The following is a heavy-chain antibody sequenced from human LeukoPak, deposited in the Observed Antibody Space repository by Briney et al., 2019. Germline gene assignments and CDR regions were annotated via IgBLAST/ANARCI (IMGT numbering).Heavy chain of an antibody. CDR2: IIPIFGTA. CDR3: ARSPAVGVGKRSFGN. CDR1: GGTFGSYA. D-gene: IGHD3-16*01. J-gene: IGHJ4*02. V-gene: IGHV1-69*13. Sequence: SVKVSCKASGGTFGSYAITWVRQAPGQGLEWMGGIIPIFGTANYAQKFQGRVTITADESTSTAYMELSSLRSEDTAVYYCARSPAVGVGKRSFGNWGQGTLVTVSS.